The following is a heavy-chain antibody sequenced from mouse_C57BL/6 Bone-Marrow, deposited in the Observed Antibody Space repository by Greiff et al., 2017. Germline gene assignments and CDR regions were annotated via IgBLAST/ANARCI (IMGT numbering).Heavy chain of an antibody. D-gene: IGHD2-5*01. CDR2: INPYNGGT. CDR3: AKNAYYSNYYAMDY. J-gene: IGHJ4*01. Sequence: VQLQQSGPVLVKPGASVKMSCKASGYTFTDYYMNWVKQSHGKSLEWIGVINPYNGGTSYNQKFKGKATLTVDKSSSTAYMELNSLTSEDSAVYYCAKNAYYSNYYAMDYWGQGTSVTISS. CDR1: GYTFTDYY. V-gene: IGHV1-19*01.